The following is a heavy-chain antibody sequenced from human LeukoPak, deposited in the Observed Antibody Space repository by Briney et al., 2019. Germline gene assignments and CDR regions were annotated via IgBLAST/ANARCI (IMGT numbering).Heavy chain of an antibody. Sequence: GGSLRLSCAVSGFTFSSYSMKWVRQAPGKGLEWVSSISSSSYIYYADSVKGRFTISRDNAKNSLYLQMNSLRAEDTAVYYCARDSYIAAAGIFDYWGQGTLATVSS. CDR1: GFTFSSYS. J-gene: IGHJ4*02. CDR3: ARDSYIAAAGIFDY. CDR2: ISSSSYI. V-gene: IGHV3-21*01. D-gene: IGHD6-13*01.